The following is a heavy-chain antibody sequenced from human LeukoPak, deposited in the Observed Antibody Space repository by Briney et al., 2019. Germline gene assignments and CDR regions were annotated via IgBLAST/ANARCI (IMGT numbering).Heavy chain of an antibody. CDR1: GGSISSYY. CDR3: ARVLGSSATWTDYYYGMDV. J-gene: IGHJ6*02. CDR2: IYYSGST. V-gene: IGHV4-59*01. Sequence: SETLSLTCTVSGGSISSYYWSWIRQPPAKGLEWIGYIYYSGSTNYNPSLKGRVTISVDTSKNQFSLKLSSVTAADTAVYYCARVLGSSATWTDYYYGMDVWGQGTTVTVSS. D-gene: IGHD2-2*01.